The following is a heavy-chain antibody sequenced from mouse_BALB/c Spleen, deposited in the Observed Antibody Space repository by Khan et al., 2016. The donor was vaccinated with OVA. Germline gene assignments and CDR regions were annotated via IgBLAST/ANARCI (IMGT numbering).Heavy chain of an antibody. CDR3: ARDAGRY. CDR2: INPKNGVT. V-gene: IGHV1-18*01. D-gene: IGHD3-3*01. CDR1: GYTFTEYT. Sequence: EVQLQESGPELVKPGASVKISCKTSGYTFTEYTLHWVKQSHGKSLEWIGVINPKNGVTSYNQKFKGKATLTVDKSSSTAYMEFRSLTSVDSAVYYCARDAGRYWGQGTSVTVSS. J-gene: IGHJ4*01.